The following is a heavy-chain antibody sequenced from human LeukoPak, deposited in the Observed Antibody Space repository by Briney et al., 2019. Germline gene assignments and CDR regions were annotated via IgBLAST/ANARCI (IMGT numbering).Heavy chain of an antibody. J-gene: IGHJ5*02. CDR1: GGSFSGYY. Sequence: SETLSLTCAVYGGSFSGYYWSWIRQPPGKGLEWIGEINHSGSTNYNPSLKSRVTISVDTSKNQFSLKLSSVTAADTAVYYCARASTTFGILNWFDPWGQGTLVTVSS. V-gene: IGHV4-34*01. CDR2: INHSGST. CDR3: ARASTTFGILNWFDP. D-gene: IGHD1-1*01.